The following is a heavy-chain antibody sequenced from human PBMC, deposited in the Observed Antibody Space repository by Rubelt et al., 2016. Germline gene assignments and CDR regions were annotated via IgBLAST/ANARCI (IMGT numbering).Heavy chain of an antibody. D-gene: IGHD4-11*01. CDR1: GFTFSSYA. V-gene: IGHV3-23*01. J-gene: IGHJ3*02. CDR2: ISGSGGST. CDR3: AKDQDDDYSIGEDAFDI. Sequence: GGSLRLSCAASGFTFSSYAMSWVRQAPGKGLEWVSAISGSGGSTYYADSVKGRFTISRDNSKNTLYLQMNSLRAEDTAVYYCAKDQDDDYSIGEDAFDIWGQGTMVTVSS.